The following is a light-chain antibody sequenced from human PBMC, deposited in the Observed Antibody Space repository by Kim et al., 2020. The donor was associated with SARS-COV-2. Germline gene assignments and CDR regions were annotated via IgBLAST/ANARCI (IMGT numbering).Light chain of an antibody. V-gene: IGLV3-19*01. J-gene: IGLJ2*01. Sequence: SSELTQDPAVSVALGQTVGITCQGDSLRTYYATWYQQKPGQAPILVIFGKNSRPSGIPDRFSGSSSGNTASLTITGTQAGDEADYYCNSRDSNDNVVFGGGTQLTVL. CDR3: NSRDSNDNVV. CDR2: GKN. CDR1: SLRTYY.